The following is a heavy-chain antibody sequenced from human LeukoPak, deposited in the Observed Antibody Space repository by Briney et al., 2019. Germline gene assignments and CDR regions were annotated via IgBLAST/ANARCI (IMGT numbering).Heavy chain of an antibody. CDR3: AALDYDILTGYYKDYYFDY. CDR2: IVVGSGNT. J-gene: IGHJ4*02. V-gene: IGHV1-58*01. D-gene: IGHD3-9*01. Sequence: ASVKVSCKASGFTFTSSAVQWVRQARGQRLEWIGWIVVGSGNTNYAQKFLERVTITRDMSTSTAYMELSSLRSEDTAVYYCAALDYDILTGYYKDYYFDYWGQGTLVTVSS. CDR1: GFTFTSSA.